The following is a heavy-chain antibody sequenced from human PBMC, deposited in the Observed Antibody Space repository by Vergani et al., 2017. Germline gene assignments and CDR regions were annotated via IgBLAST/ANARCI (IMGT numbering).Heavy chain of an antibody. CDR1: GGSISSSSYY. J-gene: IGHJ4*02. CDR2: IYYSGST. D-gene: IGHD6-13*01. V-gene: IGHV4-39*07. Sequence: QLQLQESGPGLVKPSETLSLTCTVSGGSISSSSYYWGWIRQPPGKGLEWIGSIYYSGSTYYNPSLKSRVTISVDTSKNQFSLKLSSVTAADTAVYYCARYSSSWYSPSFDYWGQGTLVTVSS. CDR3: ARYSSSWYSPSFDY.